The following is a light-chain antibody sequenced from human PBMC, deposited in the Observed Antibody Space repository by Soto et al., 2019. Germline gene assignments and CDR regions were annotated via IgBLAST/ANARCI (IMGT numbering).Light chain of an antibody. CDR1: SSNIGSNY. V-gene: IGLV1-47*01. J-gene: IGLJ1*01. Sequence: QSVLTQPPSASGTPGQRVTISCSGSSSNIGSNYVYWYQQLPGTAPKLLIYRNNQRPSGVPDRFSGSKSGTSASLAISGLRSEDEADYYCAAWDDSLSGYVLGNGTKV. CDR3: AAWDDSLSGYV. CDR2: RNN.